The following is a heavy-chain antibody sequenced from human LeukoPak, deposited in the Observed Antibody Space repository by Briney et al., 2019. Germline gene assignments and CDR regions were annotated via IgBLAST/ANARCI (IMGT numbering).Heavy chain of an antibody. CDR3: ARTGHWTGLQTMYYYYYMDV. J-gene: IGHJ6*03. V-gene: IGHV4-59*11. Sequence: PSETLSLTCNVSGVSISTHYWSWIRQSPGKGLEWIGYIYHNGITNYNPSLKSRVTISIDTSKNEFSLKLTSVIAADTAVYYCARTGHWTGLQTMYYYYYMDVWGKGTTVTVSS. D-gene: IGHD3-9*01. CDR2: IYHNGIT. CDR1: GVSISTHY.